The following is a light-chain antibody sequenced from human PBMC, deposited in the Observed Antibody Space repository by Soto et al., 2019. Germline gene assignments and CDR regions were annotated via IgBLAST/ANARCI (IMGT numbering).Light chain of an antibody. CDR3: QQSYSSSWT. Sequence: DIHVTHSPASLCASVGDRVTITCRASETISTFLNWYQQKPGKAPSVLIFAASTLQSGVPSRFSGSGSGTDFTLTISSLQPEDSAIYYCQQSYSSSWTFGQGTKVDIK. J-gene: IGKJ1*01. V-gene: IGKV1-39*01. CDR1: ETISTF. CDR2: AAS.